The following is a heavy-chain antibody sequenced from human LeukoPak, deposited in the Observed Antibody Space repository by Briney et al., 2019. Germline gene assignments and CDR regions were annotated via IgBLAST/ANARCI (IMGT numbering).Heavy chain of an antibody. CDR2: IIPIFGTA. CDR1: GGTFSSYA. Sequence: SVKVSCKASGGTFSSYAISWVRQAPGQGLEWMGGIIPIFGTANYAQKFQGRVTITADESTSTAYMELSSLRSEDTAVYYCARLTGDEYCSSTSCYNPYYFDYWGQGTLVTLSS. CDR3: ARLTGDEYCSSTSCYNPYYFDY. D-gene: IGHD2-2*02. J-gene: IGHJ4*02. V-gene: IGHV1-69*01.